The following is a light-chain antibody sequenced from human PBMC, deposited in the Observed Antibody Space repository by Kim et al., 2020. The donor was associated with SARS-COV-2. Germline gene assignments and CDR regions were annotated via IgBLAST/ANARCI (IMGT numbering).Light chain of an antibody. CDR3: QAWDSSTRV. J-gene: IGLJ2*01. CDR1: KLGDKY. CDR2: QDS. Sequence: VSQGQTASITCSGDKLGDKYACWYQQKPGQSPVLVIYQDSKRPSGIPERFSGSNSGNTATLTISGTQAMDEADYYCQAWDSSTRVFGGGTKLTVL. V-gene: IGLV3-1*01.